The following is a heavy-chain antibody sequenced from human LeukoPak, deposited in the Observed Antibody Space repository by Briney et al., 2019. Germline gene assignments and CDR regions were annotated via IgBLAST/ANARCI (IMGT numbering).Heavy chain of an antibody. CDR3: AREADYGDLPVDY. D-gene: IGHD4-17*01. Sequence: ASVKVSCKASGGTFSSYAISWVRQAPGQGLEWMGGIIPIFGTANYAQKFQGRVTITADESTSTAYMELSSLRSEDTAVYYCAREADYGDLPVDYWGQGTLVTVSP. V-gene: IGHV1-69*13. CDR1: GGTFSSYA. CDR2: IIPIFGTA. J-gene: IGHJ4*02.